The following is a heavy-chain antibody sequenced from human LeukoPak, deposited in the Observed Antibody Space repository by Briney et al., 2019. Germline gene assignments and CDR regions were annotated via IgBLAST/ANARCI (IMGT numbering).Heavy chain of an antibody. V-gene: IGHV1-46*01. Sequence: ASVKVSCKASGYTFTSHYMHWVRQAPGQGLEWMGLINPSGSSTLYAQKLQGRVTMTTDTSTSTAYMELRSLRSDDTAVYYCARDMKRSRARWENLGFDPWGQGTLVTVSS. J-gene: IGHJ5*02. D-gene: IGHD1-26*01. CDR1: GYTFTSHY. CDR2: INPSGSST. CDR3: ARDMKRSRARWENLGFDP.